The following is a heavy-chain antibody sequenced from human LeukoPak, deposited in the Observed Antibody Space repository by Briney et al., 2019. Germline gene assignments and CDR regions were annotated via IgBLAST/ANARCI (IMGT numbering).Heavy chain of an antibody. CDR1: GFTFSDYY. J-gene: IGHJ4*02. CDR3: ARAYTGSFSGTLQY. CDR2: ISPSGINT. V-gene: IGHV3-11*04. Sequence: GGSLRLSCAASGFTFSDYYMSWIRQAPGKGLEWVSYISPSGINTYYTDSVKGRFTISRDNAKNSLSLQINSLRVDDTALYYCARAYTGSFSGTLQYWGRGTLVTVSS. D-gene: IGHD1-26*01.